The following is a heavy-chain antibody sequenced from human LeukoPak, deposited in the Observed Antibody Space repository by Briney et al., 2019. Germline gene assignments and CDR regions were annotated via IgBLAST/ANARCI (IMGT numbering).Heavy chain of an antibody. Sequence: ASVKVSCKASGYTFISYYMHWVRQAPGQGLEWMGIINPSGGSTSYAQKFQGRVTMTRDTSTSTVYMELSSLRSEDTAVYYCARGGLGYCSGGSCDNWFDPWGQGTLVTVSS. D-gene: IGHD2-15*01. J-gene: IGHJ5*02. CDR2: INPSGGST. CDR1: GYTFISYY. V-gene: IGHV1-46*01. CDR3: ARGGLGYCSGGSCDNWFDP.